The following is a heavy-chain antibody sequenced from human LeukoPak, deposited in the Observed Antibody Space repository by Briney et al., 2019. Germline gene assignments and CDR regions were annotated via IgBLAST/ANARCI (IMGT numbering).Heavy chain of an antibody. V-gene: IGHV4-4*07. Sequence: SETLSLTCTVSGGSMSFYYWSWIRQPAGKGLEWIGRIYASGSTDYNPSLKSRLTMSVDTPKNQFSLKLTSVTAADTAVYYCAREGGSYNSLDPWGQGTLVTVSS. D-gene: IGHD1-26*01. CDR3: AREGGSYNSLDP. CDR1: GGSMSFYY. CDR2: IYASGST. J-gene: IGHJ5*02.